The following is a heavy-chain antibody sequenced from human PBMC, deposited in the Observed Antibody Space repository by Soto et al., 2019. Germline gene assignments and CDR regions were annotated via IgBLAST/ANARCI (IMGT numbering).Heavy chain of an antibody. D-gene: IGHD4-17*01. CDR1: GYTFTSYG. V-gene: IGHV1-18*01. CDR3: ARDASDYAKYYYGMDV. Sequence: QVQLVQSGAEVKKPGASVKVSCKASGYTFTSYGISWVRQAPGQGLEWMGWISAYNGNTNYAQKLQGRVTMTTDTXTXXAYMELRSLRSDDTAVYYCARDASDYAKYYYGMDVWGQGTTVTVSS. J-gene: IGHJ6*02. CDR2: ISAYNGNT.